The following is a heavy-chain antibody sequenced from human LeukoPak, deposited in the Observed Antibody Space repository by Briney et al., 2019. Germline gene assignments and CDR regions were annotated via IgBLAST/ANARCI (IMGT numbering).Heavy chain of an antibody. D-gene: IGHD3-22*01. Sequence: GGSLRLSCAASGFTFSSYAMHWVRQAPGKGLEWVAVISYDGSNKYYADSVKGRFTISRDNSKNTLYLQMNSLRAEDTAVCYCARDSSGYFDFDYWGQGTLVTVSS. J-gene: IGHJ4*02. CDR2: ISYDGSNK. CDR3: ARDSSGYFDFDY. CDR1: GFTFSSYA. V-gene: IGHV3-30-3*01.